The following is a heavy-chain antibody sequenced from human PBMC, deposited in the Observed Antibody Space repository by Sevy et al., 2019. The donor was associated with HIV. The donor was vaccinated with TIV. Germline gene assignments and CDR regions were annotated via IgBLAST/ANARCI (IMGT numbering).Heavy chain of an antibody. Sequence: GGSLRLSCVASGLTFSSYSMKWVRQAPGKGLEWVSSISSSSSYIYYADSVKGRFTISRDNAKKPLYLQVNSLRAEDTAVYYCARDRDGSGSSGGYGMDVWGQGTTVTVSS. CDR1: GLTFSSYS. CDR3: ARDRDGSGSSGGYGMDV. CDR2: ISSSSSYI. V-gene: IGHV3-21*01. D-gene: IGHD3-10*01. J-gene: IGHJ6*02.